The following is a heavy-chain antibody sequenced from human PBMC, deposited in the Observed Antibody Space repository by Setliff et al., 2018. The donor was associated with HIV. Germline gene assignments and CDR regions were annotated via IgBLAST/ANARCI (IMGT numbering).Heavy chain of an antibody. CDR3: MRGRSITIFGVAYFDF. D-gene: IGHD3-3*01. CDR2: MYSSGTT. V-gene: IGHV4-39*07. CDR1: GASLSRSTYY. J-gene: IGHJ4*02. Sequence: SETLSLTCTVSGASLSRSTYYWGWIRQPPGKGLEWIGTMYSSGTTYYNPSPKSRVTISVDMSNNQFSLKVTSVTAADTAVYYCMRGRSITIFGVAYFDFWGQGTQVTVSS.